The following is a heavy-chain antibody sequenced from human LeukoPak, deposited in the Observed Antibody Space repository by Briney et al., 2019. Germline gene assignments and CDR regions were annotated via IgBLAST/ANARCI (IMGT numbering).Heavy chain of an antibody. Sequence: ASVKVSCKASGYTFTSYYMHWVRQAPGQGLEWMGIINPGGGSTTYAQKFQDRVTMTRDTSTSTVYVELSSLRSEDTAVYYCARERATYGFDIWGQGTMVTVAS. CDR1: GYTFTSYY. J-gene: IGHJ3*02. CDR3: ARERATYGFDI. V-gene: IGHV1-46*01. CDR2: INPGGGST.